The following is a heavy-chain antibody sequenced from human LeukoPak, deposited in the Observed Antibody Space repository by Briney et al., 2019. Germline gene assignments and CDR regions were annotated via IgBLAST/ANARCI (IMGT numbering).Heavy chain of an antibody. CDR3: ARGLTNYYGSGSYDY. CDR2: IYSGGST. Sequence: GGSLRLSCAASGFTVSSNYMSWVRQAPGKGLEWVSVIYSGGSTYYADSVKGRFTIARDNSKNTLYLQMNSLRAEDTAVYYCARGLTNYYGSGSYDYWGQGTLVTVSS. V-gene: IGHV3-66*01. D-gene: IGHD3-10*01. CDR1: GFTVSSNY. J-gene: IGHJ4*02.